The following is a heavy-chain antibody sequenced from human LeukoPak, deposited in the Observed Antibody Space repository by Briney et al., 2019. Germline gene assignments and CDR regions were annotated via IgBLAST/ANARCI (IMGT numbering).Heavy chain of an antibody. CDR3: ARAPPAYSSSWFDY. V-gene: IGHV3-11*01. D-gene: IGHD6-13*01. CDR1: GFTFSDYY. J-gene: IGHJ4*02. CDR2: ISSSGSTI. Sequence: GGSLRLSCAASGFTFSDYYMSWIRQAPGKGLEWVSYISSSGSTICYADSVKGRFTISRDNAKNSLYLQMNSLRAEDTAVYYCARAPPAYSSSWFDYWGQGTLVTVSS.